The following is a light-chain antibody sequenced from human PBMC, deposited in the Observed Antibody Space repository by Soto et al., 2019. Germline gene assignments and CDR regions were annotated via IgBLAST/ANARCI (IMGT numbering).Light chain of an antibody. CDR3: CSYAGSSTFWV. CDR2: EVS. CDR1: SSDVGSYNL. J-gene: IGLJ1*01. V-gene: IGLV2-23*02. Sequence: SLTQPASVNGSPRHSIPISCTRTSSDVGSYNLVPWYQQHPGKPPKPMIYEVSKRPSGVYNRFSGSKSGNTASLTISGLQAEDEADYYCCSYAGSSTFWVFGTGTKVTVL.